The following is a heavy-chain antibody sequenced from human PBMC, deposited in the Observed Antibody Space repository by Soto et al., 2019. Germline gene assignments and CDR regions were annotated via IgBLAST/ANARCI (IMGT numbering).Heavy chain of an antibody. Sequence: QVQLVESGGGLVKPGESLRLSWAASGFTFSDYYMSWIRQAPGKGPEWVSYISTSGTTIHYADSVKGRFTISRDNAKNSLYLQMNSLRAEDTAVYYCARVRGAYAIDCWGQGTLVTVSS. V-gene: IGHV3-11*01. CDR1: GFTFSDYY. CDR3: ARVRGAYAIDC. CDR2: ISTSGTTI. J-gene: IGHJ4*02. D-gene: IGHD5-12*01.